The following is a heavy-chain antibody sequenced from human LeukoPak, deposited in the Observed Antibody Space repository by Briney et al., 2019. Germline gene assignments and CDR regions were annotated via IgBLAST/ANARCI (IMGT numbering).Heavy chain of an antibody. CDR2: ISGSGTRT. V-gene: IGHV3-23*01. D-gene: IGHD4-23*01. CDR1: GFTFSSYA. J-gene: IGHJ4*02. Sequence: RPGGSLRLSCAASGFTFSSYAMSWVRQAPGKGLEWVSAISGSGTRTYHADSVKGRFTISRDNSKNTLYLQMNSLRAEDTAVYYCAKEETRAYGGDWGQGTLVTVSS. CDR3: AKEETRAYGGD.